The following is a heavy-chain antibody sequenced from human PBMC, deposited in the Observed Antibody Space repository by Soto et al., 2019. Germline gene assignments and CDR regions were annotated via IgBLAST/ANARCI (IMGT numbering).Heavy chain of an antibody. V-gene: IGHV3-53*01. J-gene: IGHJ4*02. CDR1: GFTVSNNY. CDR3: ATQRGGGGY. CDR2: IYSGGYT. D-gene: IGHD6-25*01. Sequence: EVQLVESGGGLIQPGGSLRLSCAVSGFTVSNNYMSWVRQAPGKGLEGVSVIYSGGYTAYGDSVKGRFTISRDNSKNNLILKRNSRGADDPAVYYGATQRGGGGYWGQGTLVTVSS.